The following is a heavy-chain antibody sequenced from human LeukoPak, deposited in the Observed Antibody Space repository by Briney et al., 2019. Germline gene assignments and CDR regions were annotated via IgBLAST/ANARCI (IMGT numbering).Heavy chain of an antibody. Sequence: SETLSLTCTVSGGSISSYYWSWIRQPPGKGLEWIGYIYYSGSTNYNPSLKSRVTISVDTSKNQFSLKLSSVTAADTAVYYCARVKGAEYFQHWGQGTLVTVSS. V-gene: IGHV4-59*01. CDR1: GGSISSYY. J-gene: IGHJ1*01. CDR2: IYYSGST. CDR3: ARVKGAEYFQH.